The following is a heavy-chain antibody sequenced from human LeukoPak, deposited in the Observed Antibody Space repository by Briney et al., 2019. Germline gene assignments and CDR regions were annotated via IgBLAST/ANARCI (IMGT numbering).Heavy chain of an antibody. CDR2: ISSSSSTI. CDR3: ASVTMIVSGYFDY. D-gene: IGHD3-22*01. CDR1: GFTFSSYS. Sequence: GGSLRLSCAASGFTFSSYSMNWVRQAPGKGLEWVSYISSSSSTIYYADSVKGRFTISRDNAKNSLYLQMNNLRAEDTAVYYCASVTMIVSGYFDYWGQGTLVTVSS. V-gene: IGHV3-48*01. J-gene: IGHJ4*02.